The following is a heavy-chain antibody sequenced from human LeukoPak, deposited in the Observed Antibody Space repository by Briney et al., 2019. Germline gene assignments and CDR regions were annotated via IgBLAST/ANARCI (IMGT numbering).Heavy chain of an antibody. CDR2: ISGSGGST. Sequence: PGGSLRLSCAASGFTFSSYAMSWVRQAPGKGLEWVSAISGSGGSTYYADSVKGRFTISRDNSKNTLYLQMNSLRAEDTAVYYCARDYHYYYDSSGYCNYWGQGTLVTVSS. J-gene: IGHJ4*02. D-gene: IGHD3-22*01. CDR3: ARDYHYYYDSSGYCNY. CDR1: GFTFSSYA. V-gene: IGHV3-23*01.